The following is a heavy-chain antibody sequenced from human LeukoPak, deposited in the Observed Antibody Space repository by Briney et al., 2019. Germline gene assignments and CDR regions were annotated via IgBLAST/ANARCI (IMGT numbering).Heavy chain of an antibody. Sequence: GGSLRLSCAASGFTFSDSTMSRYRQAPGKGLEWVGFIRRKVYGGAAEYAASVKGRFTISRDDSKSIAYLQMDSLKIEDSAVYYCTRGQGLYYWGQGTLVIVSS. J-gene: IGHJ4*02. CDR1: GFTFSDST. D-gene: IGHD3/OR15-3a*01. V-gene: IGHV3-49*03. CDR2: IRRKVYGGAA. CDR3: TRGQGLYY.